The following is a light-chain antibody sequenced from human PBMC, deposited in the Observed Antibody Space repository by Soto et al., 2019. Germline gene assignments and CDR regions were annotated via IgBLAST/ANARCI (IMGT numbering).Light chain of an antibody. J-gene: IGKJ5*01. Sequence: EIVMTQSPDTLFLSLGEGATLSCRASQSVSCHLAWYQHKPGQAPRLLIYGASTRASGIPARFSGSGSETDFTLTISSLQSEDSAVYYCQQYHNWPPITFGQGTRLEIK. V-gene: IGKV3-15*01. CDR3: QQYHNWPPIT. CDR1: QSVSCH. CDR2: GAS.